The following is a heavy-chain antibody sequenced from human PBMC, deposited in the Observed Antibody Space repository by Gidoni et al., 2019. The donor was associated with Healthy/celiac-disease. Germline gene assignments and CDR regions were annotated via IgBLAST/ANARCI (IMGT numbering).Heavy chain of an antibody. CDR3: AREGEREPKYDILDY. J-gene: IGHJ4*02. Sequence: QVQLVESGGGVVQPGRSLRLSCAASGFTFSSYAMHWVRQAPGKGLEWVAVISYDGSNKYYADSVKGRFTISRDNSKNTLYLQMNSLRAEDTAVYYCAREGEREPKYDILDYWGQGTLVTVSS. CDR2: ISYDGSNK. CDR1: GFTFSSYA. D-gene: IGHD3-9*01. V-gene: IGHV3-30*04.